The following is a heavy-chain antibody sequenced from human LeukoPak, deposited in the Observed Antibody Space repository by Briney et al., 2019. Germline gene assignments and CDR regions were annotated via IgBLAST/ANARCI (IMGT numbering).Heavy chain of an antibody. CDR2: IYRTGST. CDR1: GGSIISGAY. D-gene: IGHD3-22*01. Sequence: PSETLSLTCTVSGGSIISGAYWGWVPQPPGKGLESIATIYRTGSTYYNPSLDSRVPISIDTSKNQFSMRLNTLHPSDQTMYYVANSWYYYDSSGLPKADAFDRWGQGTLVTVSS. V-gene: IGHV4-38-2*02. J-gene: IGHJ3*01. CDR3: ANSWYYYDSSGLPKADAFDR.